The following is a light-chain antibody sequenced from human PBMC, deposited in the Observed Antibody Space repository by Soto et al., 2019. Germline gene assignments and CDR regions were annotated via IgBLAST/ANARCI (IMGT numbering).Light chain of an antibody. CDR1: ESIARH. Sequence: DIQMTQSPSSLSASVGDRVTITCRASESIARHLNWYQQKPGKAPKLLIYAASSLQNGVPSRFXGGGAGTDFTLTISNLQPEDLATYYCHQTYTALSITFGQGTRLEIK. V-gene: IGKV1-39*01. CDR2: AAS. J-gene: IGKJ5*01. CDR3: HQTYTALSIT.